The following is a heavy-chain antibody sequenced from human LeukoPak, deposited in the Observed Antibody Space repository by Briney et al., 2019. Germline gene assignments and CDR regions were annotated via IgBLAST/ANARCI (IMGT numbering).Heavy chain of an antibody. CDR2: IDPSDSAT. Sequence: HGESLKISCKGSGYTFTSYWTYWVRQMPGKGLEWMGNIDPSDSATYYSPSFQGDVTISTDESISTASLQESSLKAADTGMYYCATRPRSYYESSGFKYYPMDVWGQGTTVTVSS. J-gene: IGHJ6*02. CDR3: ATRPRSYYESSGFKYYPMDV. D-gene: IGHD3-22*01. V-gene: IGHV5-10-1*01. CDR1: GYTFTSYW.